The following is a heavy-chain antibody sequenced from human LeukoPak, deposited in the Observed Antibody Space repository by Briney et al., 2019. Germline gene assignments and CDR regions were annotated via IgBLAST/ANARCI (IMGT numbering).Heavy chain of an antibody. D-gene: IGHD6-19*01. CDR1: GYTFTSYY. CDR3: ARENGVAVAGSSAEYFQH. J-gene: IGHJ1*01. CDR2: INPSGGST. V-gene: IGHV1-46*01. Sequence: ASVKVSCKASGYTFTSYYMHWVRQAPGQGLEWMGIINPSGGSTSYAQKFQGRVTMTRDTSTSTVYMELSSLRSEDTAVYYCARENGVAVAGSSAEYFQHWGQGTPVTVSS.